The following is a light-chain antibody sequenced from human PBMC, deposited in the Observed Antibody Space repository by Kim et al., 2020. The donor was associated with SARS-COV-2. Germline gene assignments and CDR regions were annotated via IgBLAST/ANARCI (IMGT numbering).Light chain of an antibody. J-gene: IGLJ2*01. CDR1: DSNIGTNF. CDR3: ASWDDRLIGVV. CDR2: KND. Sequence: QSALTQPPSMSATPGQRAIISCSGRDSNIGTNFVYWYKQLPGTAPTLLISKNDQRPSGVPDRFSGSKSGTSASLAISGLRSEDEAAYFCASWDDRLIGVVFGGGTKLTVL. V-gene: IGLV1-47*01.